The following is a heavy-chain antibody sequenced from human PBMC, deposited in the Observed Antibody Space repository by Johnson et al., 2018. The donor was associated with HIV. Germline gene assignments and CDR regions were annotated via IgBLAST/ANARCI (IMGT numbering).Heavy chain of an antibody. CDR3: ARERVTDYDFWSGYPHDAFDI. CDR1: GFTFSSYG. J-gene: IGHJ3*02. V-gene: IGHV3-33*01. Sequence: QVQLMESGGGVVQSGRSLRLSCAASGFTFSSYGMHWVRQAPGKGLEWVAFIRYDGSNKYYVDSVKGRFTISRDNAKNSLYLQMNSLRAEDTAVYYCARERVTDYDFWSGYPHDAFDIWGQGTMVTVSS. CDR2: IRYDGSNK. D-gene: IGHD3-3*01.